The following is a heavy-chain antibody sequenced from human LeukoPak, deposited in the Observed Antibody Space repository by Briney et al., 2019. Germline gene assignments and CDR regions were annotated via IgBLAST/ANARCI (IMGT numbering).Heavy chain of an antibody. J-gene: IGHJ6*02. CDR3: AKGFSILSSKHYFYYHGFDF. CDR1: GIAFKNYA. CDR2: IGEDGSTT. V-gene: IGHV3-43*02. D-gene: IGHD3-3*01. Sequence: GSLTLSCTASGIAFKNYAMNWVRQAPGKGLEWVSLIGEDGSTTWYAVFVKGRFTISRDNGKSSLYLHMNSLRPEDTALYYCAKGFSILSSKHYFYYHGFDFWGQGTPVTVSS.